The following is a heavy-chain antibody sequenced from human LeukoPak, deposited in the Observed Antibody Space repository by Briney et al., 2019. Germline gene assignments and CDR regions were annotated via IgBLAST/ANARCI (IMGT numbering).Heavy chain of an antibody. CDR2: INSDGSSI. V-gene: IGHV3-74*01. CDR3: ARGYNF. J-gene: IGHJ4*02. D-gene: IGHD5-18*01. CDR1: GFTFSTYW. Sequence: GGSLRLSCAASGFTFSTYWIHWVRQAPGKGLVWVSRINSDGSSINYADSVKGRFTISRDNAKNTVYLQMNSLRVQDTAVYYCARGYNFWGQGTLVTVSS.